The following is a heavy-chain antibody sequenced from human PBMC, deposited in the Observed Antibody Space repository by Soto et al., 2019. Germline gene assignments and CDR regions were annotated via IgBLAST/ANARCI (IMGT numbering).Heavy chain of an antibody. CDR1: GFTFSDYY. D-gene: IGHD3-9*01. V-gene: IGHV3-11*05. CDR3: ARAQYDILTGPHFDY. Sequence: GGSLRLSCAASGFTFSDYYMSWIRQAPGKGLEWVSYISSSSSYTNYADSVKGRFTISRDNAKNSLYLQMNSLRAEDTAVYYCARAQYDILTGPHFDYWGQGTLVTVSS. CDR2: ISSSSSYT. J-gene: IGHJ4*01.